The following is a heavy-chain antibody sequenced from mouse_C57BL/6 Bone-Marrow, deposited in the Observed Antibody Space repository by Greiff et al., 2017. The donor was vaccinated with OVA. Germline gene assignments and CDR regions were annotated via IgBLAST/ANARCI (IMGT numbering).Heavy chain of an antibody. J-gene: IGHJ1*03. CDR1: GYTFTSYW. D-gene: IGHD2-2*01. CDR3: ARKGWLRLSYWYFDV. V-gene: IGHV1-55*01. Sequence: QVQLKQPGAELVKPGASVKMSCKASGYTFTSYWITWVKQRPGQGLEWIGDIYPGSGSTNYNEKFKSKATLTVDTSSSTAYMQLSSLTSEDSAVYYCARKGWLRLSYWYFDVWGTGTTVTVSS. CDR2: IYPGSGST.